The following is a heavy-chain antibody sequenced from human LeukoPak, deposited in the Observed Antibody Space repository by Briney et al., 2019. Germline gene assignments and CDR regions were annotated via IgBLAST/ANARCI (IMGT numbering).Heavy chain of an antibody. CDR3: AREILGGFNPGAY. Sequence: LETLSLTCTVSLDSTTSNFWSWVRQSPGKGLEWIGEIHRSGSPNYNPSLQSRVTISIDRSRNQIALELSSVTAADTAVYYCAREILGGFNPGAYWGQGTLVTVSS. CDR2: IHRSGSP. D-gene: IGHD1-14*01. V-gene: IGHV4-4*02. J-gene: IGHJ4*02. CDR1: LDSTTSNF.